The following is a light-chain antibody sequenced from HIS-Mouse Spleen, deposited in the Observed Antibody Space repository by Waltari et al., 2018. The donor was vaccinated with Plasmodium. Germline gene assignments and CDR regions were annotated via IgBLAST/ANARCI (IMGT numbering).Light chain of an antibody. J-gene: IGKJ2*01. Sequence: DIQMTQSPSSLSASVGDRVTITSRASQSISSYLNWYQQKPGKAPKLLIYAASSLQSGFPSRFSRSGSGTDFNLTISSLQPEDFATYYCQQSHTFGQGTKLEIK. CDR2: AAS. CDR3: QQSHT. V-gene: IGKV1-39*01. CDR1: QSISSY.